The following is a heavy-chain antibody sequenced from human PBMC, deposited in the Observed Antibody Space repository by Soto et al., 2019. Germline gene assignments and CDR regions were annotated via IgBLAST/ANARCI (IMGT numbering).Heavy chain of an antibody. J-gene: IGHJ4*02. D-gene: IGHD4-4*01. CDR2: IVVGSGNT. Sequence: SVKVSCKASGFTFTSSAMRWVRQARGQRLEWIGWIVVGSGNTNYAQKFQERVTITRDMSTSTAYMELSSLRSEDTAVYYCAAAPTVTTWPHDFDYWGQGTLVTVSS. CDR3: AAAPTVTTWPHDFDY. V-gene: IGHV1-58*02. CDR1: GFTFTSSA.